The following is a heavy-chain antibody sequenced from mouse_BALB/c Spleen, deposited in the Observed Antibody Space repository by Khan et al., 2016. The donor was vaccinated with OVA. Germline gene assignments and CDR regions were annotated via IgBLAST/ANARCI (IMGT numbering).Heavy chain of an antibody. CDR2: ISSGGSYT. J-gene: IGHJ3*01. V-gene: IGHV5-6*01. CDR1: GFTFSTYG. Sequence: EVELVESGGDLVKPGGSLKLSCAASGFTFSTYGMSWVRQTPDKRLEWVAGISSGGSYTYYPDSVKGRFTISRDNAKNTLNLQMSSLRSEDTAMYYCTRLAYYYNSEGLAYWGQGTLVTGSA. D-gene: IGHD1-1*01. CDR3: TRLAYYYNSEGLAY.